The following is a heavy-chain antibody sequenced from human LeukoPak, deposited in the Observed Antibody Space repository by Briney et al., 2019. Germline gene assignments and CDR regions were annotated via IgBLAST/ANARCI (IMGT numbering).Heavy chain of an antibody. CDR3: ATVGNGGDAFHI. D-gene: IGHD1-1*01. J-gene: IGHJ3*02. CDR1: GYTLTELS. V-gene: IGHV1-24*01. CDR2: FDPEDGET. Sequence: GASVKVSCKVSGYTLTELSMHWVRQAPGKGLEWMGGFDPEDGETIYAQKFQGRVTMTEDTSTDTAYMELSSLRSEDTAVYYCATVGNGGDAFHIWGQGTMVTVSS.